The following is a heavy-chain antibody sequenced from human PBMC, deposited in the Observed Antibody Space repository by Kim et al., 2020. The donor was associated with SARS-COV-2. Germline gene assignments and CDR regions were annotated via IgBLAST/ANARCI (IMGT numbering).Heavy chain of an antibody. CDR3: ARGRGGTTVVTLGLGYYYYYGMDV. Sequence: SETLSLTCAVYGGSFSGYYWSWIRQPPGKGLERIGEINHSGSTNYNPSLKSRVTISVDTSKNQFSLKLSSVTAADTAVYYCARGRGGTTVVTLGLGYYYYYGMDVGGQGTTVTVSS. CDR1: GGSFSGYY. CDR2: INHSGST. D-gene: IGHD4-17*01. J-gene: IGHJ6*02. V-gene: IGHV4-34*01.